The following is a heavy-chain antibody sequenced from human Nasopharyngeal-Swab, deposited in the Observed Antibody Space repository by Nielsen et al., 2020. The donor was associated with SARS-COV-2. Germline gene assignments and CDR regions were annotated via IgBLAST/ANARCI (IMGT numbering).Heavy chain of an antibody. J-gene: IGHJ4*02. CDR2: ISGSGGST. CDR3: ARAKVVMVAASDY. Sequence: VRQAPGKGLEWVSAISGSGGSTYYADSVKGRFTISRDNSKNTLYLQMNSLRAEDTAVYYCARAKVVMVAASDYWGQGTLVTVSS. V-gene: IGHV3-23*01. D-gene: IGHD2-15*01.